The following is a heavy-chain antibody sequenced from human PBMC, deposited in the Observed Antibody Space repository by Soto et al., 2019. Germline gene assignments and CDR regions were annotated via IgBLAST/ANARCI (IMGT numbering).Heavy chain of an antibody. CDR1: GFTFSSYW. CDR2: INSDGSST. J-gene: IGHJ4*02. CDR3: ARGRAIAYCGGDCYSNYFDY. D-gene: IGHD2-21*02. Sequence: GSLRLSCAASGFTFSSYWMHWVRQAPGKGLVWVSRINSDGSSTGYADSVKGRFTISRDNAKNTLYLQMNSLRAEDTAVYYCARGRAIAYCGGDCYSNYFDYWGQGPLVTGST. V-gene: IGHV3-74*01.